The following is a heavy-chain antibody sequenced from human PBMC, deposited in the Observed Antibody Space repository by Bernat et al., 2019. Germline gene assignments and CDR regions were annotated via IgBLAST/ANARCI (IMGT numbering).Heavy chain of an antibody. V-gene: IGHV4-34*01. CDR1: GRSFSGYY. D-gene: IGHD1-20*01. CDR3: ARRYNWNDARIDY. CDR2: INHSGST. Sequence: QVQLQQWGAGLLKPSETLSLTFAVYGRSFSGYYWSWIRQPPGKGLEWIGEINHSGSTNYNPSLKSRVTISVDTSKNQFSLKLSSVTAADTAVYYCARRYNWNDARIDYWGQGTLVTVSS. J-gene: IGHJ4*02.